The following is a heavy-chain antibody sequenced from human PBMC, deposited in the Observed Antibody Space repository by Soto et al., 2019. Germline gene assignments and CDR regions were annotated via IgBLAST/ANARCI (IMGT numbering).Heavy chain of an antibody. Sequence: QVQLVESGGGVVQPGRSLRLSCAASGFTFSSYGMHWVRQAPGKGLEWVAVISYDGSNKYYADSVKGRFTISRDNSKNTLYLQMNSLRAEDTAVYYCAKDLGERTAFDYWGQGTLVTVSS. V-gene: IGHV3-30*18. CDR3: AKDLGERTAFDY. CDR2: ISYDGSNK. J-gene: IGHJ4*02. D-gene: IGHD1-1*01. CDR1: GFTFSSYG.